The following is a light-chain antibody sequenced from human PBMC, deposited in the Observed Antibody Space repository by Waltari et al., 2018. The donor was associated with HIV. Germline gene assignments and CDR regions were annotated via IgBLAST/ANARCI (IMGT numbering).Light chain of an antibody. Sequence: IQLTQSPSSLSASVGDRVTITCRASQTIGSYVNWYQQKLGEAPNLLLYAASRLQSGVPSRFSGSESGTDFTRNISSLQPEDCATYYCQQSYSTPYTFGQGTKLEIK. CDR1: QTIGSY. CDR2: AAS. CDR3: QQSYSTPYT. V-gene: IGKV1-39*01. J-gene: IGKJ2*01.